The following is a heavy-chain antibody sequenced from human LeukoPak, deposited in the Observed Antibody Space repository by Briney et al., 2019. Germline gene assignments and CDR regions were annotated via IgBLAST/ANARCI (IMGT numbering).Heavy chain of an antibody. CDR2: IYHSGST. CDR1: GDSISSSNW. D-gene: IGHD5-18*01. V-gene: IGHV4-4*02. J-gene: IGHJ4*02. Sequence: SETLSLTCAVFGDSISSSNWWSWVRQPPGKGLEWIGEIYHSGSTNYNPSLKSRVTISVDKSKNQFSLKLSSVTAADTAVYYCARKYGYSYGYYFDYWGQGTLVTVSS. CDR3: ARKYGYSYGYYFDY.